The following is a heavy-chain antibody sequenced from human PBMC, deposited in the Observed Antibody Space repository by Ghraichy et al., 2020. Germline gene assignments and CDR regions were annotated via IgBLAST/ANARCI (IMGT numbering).Heavy chain of an antibody. D-gene: IGHD1-26*01. CDR3: AKSHSYAGYSLLGY. J-gene: IGHJ4*02. Sequence: GESLNISCAASGFTFSSYGMHWVRQAPGKGMEWVAVISYDGSNKYYADSVKGRFTISRDNSKNTLYLQMNSLRAGDTAVYYCAKSHSYAGYSLLGYWGQGTLVTVSS. CDR2: ISYDGSNK. V-gene: IGHV3-30*18. CDR1: GFTFSSYG.